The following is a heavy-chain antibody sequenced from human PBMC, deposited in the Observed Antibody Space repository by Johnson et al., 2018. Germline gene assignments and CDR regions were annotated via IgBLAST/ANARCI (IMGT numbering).Heavy chain of an antibody. V-gene: IGHV3-30*04. CDR3: ARDSKEDGDYVAY. CDR1: GFSFSNHA. CDR2: VSHDGSNK. J-gene: IGHJ4*02. Sequence: QLVQSGGGVVQPGRSLRLSCVASGFSFSNHAIHWVRQAPGKGLEWVAVVSHDGSNKHYVDSVKGRFTISRDSTRDTVYLHMDSLRVEDTYVYYCARDSKEDGDYVAYWGQGTLVTVS.